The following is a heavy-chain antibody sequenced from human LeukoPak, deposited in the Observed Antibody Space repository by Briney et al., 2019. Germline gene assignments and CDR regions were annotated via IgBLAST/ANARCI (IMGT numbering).Heavy chain of an antibody. CDR3: ARDDYYGSGSYPDY. V-gene: IGHV3-66*01. J-gene: IGHJ4*02. CDR2: IYSGGST. D-gene: IGHD3-10*01. CDR1: AFTFSGYG. Sequence: GGSLRLSCAASAFTFSGYGMHWVRQAPGKGLEWVSVIYSGGSTYYADSVKGRFTISRDNSKNTLYLQMNSLRAEDTAVYYCARDDYYGSGSYPDYWGQGTLVTVSS.